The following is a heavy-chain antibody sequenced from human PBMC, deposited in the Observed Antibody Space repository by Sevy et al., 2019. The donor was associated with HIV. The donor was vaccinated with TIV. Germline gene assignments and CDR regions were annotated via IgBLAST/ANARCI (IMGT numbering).Heavy chain of an antibody. Sequence: GGSLRLSCAASGFTFSSYAMHWVRQAPGKGLEWVAVISYDGSNKYYADSVKGRFTISRDNSKNTRYLQMNSLGAEDTAVYYCAREGGWLQYYYYMDVWGKGTTVTVSS. J-gene: IGHJ6*03. CDR2: ISYDGSNK. CDR1: GFTFSSYA. CDR3: AREGGWLQYYYYMDV. D-gene: IGHD5-12*01. V-gene: IGHV3-30-3*01.